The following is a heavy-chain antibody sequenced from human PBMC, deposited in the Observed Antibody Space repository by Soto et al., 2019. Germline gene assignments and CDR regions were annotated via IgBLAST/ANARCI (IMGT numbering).Heavy chain of an antibody. CDR2: ISCSGGST. V-gene: IGHV3-23*01. J-gene: IGHJ2*01. CDR3: AKGGAAAGMGYFDL. D-gene: IGHD6-13*01. Sequence: EVQVLESGGGLVQPGGSLRLSCAASGFTFSTYAMSWVRQAPGKGLEWVSGISCSGGSTYYADSVKGRFTISRDNSKKTLFLQMSSLRAEDTAVYFCAKGGAAAGMGYFDLWGRGTLVTVSS. CDR1: GFTFSTYA.